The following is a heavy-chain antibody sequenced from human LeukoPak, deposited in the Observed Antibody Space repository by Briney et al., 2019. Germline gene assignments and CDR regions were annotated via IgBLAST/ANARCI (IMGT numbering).Heavy chain of an antibody. Sequence: PSETLSLTCAVYGGSFSGYYWSWIRQPPGKGLEWIGEINHSGSTNYNPSLKSRATISVDTSKNQFSLKLSSVTAADTAVYYCARSLPRSGCWYTEICPRSNWFDPWGQGTLVTVSS. D-gene: IGHD6-19*01. J-gene: IGHJ5*02. CDR2: INHSGST. CDR3: ARSLPRSGCWYTEICPRSNWFDP. CDR1: GGSFSGYY. V-gene: IGHV4-34*01.